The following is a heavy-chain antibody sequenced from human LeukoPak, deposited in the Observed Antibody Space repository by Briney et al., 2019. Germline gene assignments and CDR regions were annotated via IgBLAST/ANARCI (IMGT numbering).Heavy chain of an antibody. J-gene: IGHJ3*02. CDR3: ARDRSGGYCSSTSCSDAFDI. Sequence: GGSLRLSCAASGFTFSSYAMHWVRQAPGKGLEWVAVISYDGSNKYYADSVKGRFTISRDNSKNTLYLQMNSLRAEDTAVYYCARDRSGGYCSSTSCSDAFDIWGQGTMVTVSS. CDR2: ISYDGSNK. CDR1: GFTFSSYA. D-gene: IGHD2-2*01. V-gene: IGHV3-30-3*01.